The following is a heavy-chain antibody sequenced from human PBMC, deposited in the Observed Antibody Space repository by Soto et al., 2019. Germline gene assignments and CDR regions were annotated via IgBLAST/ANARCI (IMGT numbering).Heavy chain of an antibody. V-gene: IGHV1-69*13. CDR2: IIPIFGTA. D-gene: IGHD3-3*01. CDR1: GGTFSSYA. CDR3: AVTEYYDFWSGYPSPNWFDP. Sequence: SVKVSCKASGGTFSSYAISWVRQAPGQGLEWMGGIIPIFGTANYAQKFQGRVTITADESTSTAYMELSSLRSEDTAVYYCAVTEYYDFWSGYPSPNWFDPWGQGTLVTVSS. J-gene: IGHJ5*02.